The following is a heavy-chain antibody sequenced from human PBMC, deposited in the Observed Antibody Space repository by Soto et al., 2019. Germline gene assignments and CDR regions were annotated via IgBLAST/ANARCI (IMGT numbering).Heavy chain of an antibody. Sequence: ASVKVSCKASGYTFTGYYMHWVRQAPGQGLEWMGWINPNSGGTNYAQKFKGRVTMTRDTSISTAYMELSRLRSDDTSVYYCARDEAYYDILTGSSWHGMDVWGQGTTVTVSS. J-gene: IGHJ6*02. CDR3: ARDEAYYDILTGSSWHGMDV. CDR2: INPNSGGT. V-gene: IGHV1-2*02. CDR1: GYTFTGYY. D-gene: IGHD3-9*01.